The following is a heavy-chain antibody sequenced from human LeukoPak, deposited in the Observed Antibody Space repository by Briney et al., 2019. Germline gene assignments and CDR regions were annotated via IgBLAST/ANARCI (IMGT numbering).Heavy chain of an antibody. CDR1: GGYFSGYY. V-gene: IGHV4-34*01. J-gene: IGHJ4*02. Sequence: KASETLSLTCAVYGGYFSGYYWSWIRQPPGKGLEWIGEINYSGITNYHPSLKSRVTMSLDTSKNQFSLNLSSVTAADTALYYCARGGVGVIEVRVYYVDYWRQGTLVTVSS. D-gene: IGHD3-3*01. CDR3: ARGGVGVIEVRVYYVDY. CDR2: INYSGIT.